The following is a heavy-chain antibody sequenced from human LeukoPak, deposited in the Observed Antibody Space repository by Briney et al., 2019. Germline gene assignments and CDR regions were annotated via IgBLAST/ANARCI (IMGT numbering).Heavy chain of an antibody. CDR2: ISAYNGNT. CDR3: AREALWSGYRYYYYYMDV. D-gene: IGHD3-3*01. J-gene: IGHJ6*03. V-gene: IGHV1-18*01. CDR1: GYTFTSYG. Sequence: AASVKVSCKAAGYTFTSYGISWVRQAPGQGLEWMGWISAYNGNTNYAQKLQGRVTMTTDTFTSTAYMELRSLRSDDTAVYYCAREALWSGYRYYYYYMDVWGKGTTVTVSS.